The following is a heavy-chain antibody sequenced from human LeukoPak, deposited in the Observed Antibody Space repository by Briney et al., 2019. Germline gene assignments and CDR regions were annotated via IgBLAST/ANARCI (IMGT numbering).Heavy chain of an antibody. CDR1: GFTVTNNY. J-gene: IGHJ4*02. CDR2: IYSDGRT. CDR3: AGNLYSSSWSDY. Sequence: GGSLRLSCAASGFTVTNNYMTWVRQAPGKGLDWVSVIYSDGRTYYADSVKDRFIISRDNSKNTLYFQMNSLKPEDTALYYCAGNLYSSSWSDYWGRGTLVTVSS. V-gene: IGHV3-53*01. D-gene: IGHD6-13*01.